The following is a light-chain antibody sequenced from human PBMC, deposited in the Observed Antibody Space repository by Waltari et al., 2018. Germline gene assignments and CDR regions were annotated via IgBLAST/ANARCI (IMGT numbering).Light chain of an antibody. CDR3: QQYDAYPYT. V-gene: IGKV1-5*03. CDR1: QSISDW. Sequence: DLQMTQFPATLSASVGDRVTITCRASQSISDWLAWFQQKPGKAPKLLIYKASTLHTGVPSRFSGSGSGSEFTLTINSLQADDFATYFCQQYDAYPYTFGQGTKLEI. CDR2: KAS. J-gene: IGKJ2*01.